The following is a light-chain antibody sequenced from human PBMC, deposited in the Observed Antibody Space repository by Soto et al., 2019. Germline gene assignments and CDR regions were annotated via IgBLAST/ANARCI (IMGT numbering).Light chain of an antibody. Sequence: QSALTQPASVSGSPGQSITISCTGTSSDVGDYNYVSWYQQHPGKAPKLMIYDDNNRPSGVSNRFSGSKSGNTASLTISGLQAEDEADYYCSSYTSSSTRVFGGGTKPPS. CDR1: SSDVGDYNY. J-gene: IGLJ3*02. CDR2: DDN. CDR3: SSYTSSSTRV. V-gene: IGLV2-14*01.